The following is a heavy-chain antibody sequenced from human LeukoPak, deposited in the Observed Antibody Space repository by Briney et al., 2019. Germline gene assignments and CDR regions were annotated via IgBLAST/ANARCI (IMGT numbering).Heavy chain of an antibody. CDR3: TRDTIGSLDY. D-gene: IGHD1-26*01. CDR2: IKQDGSTK. CDR1: GFTFANSW. V-gene: IGHV3-7*01. J-gene: IGHJ4*02. Sequence: GGSLRLSCAASGFTFANSWMVWVRQAPGKGLEWVANIKQDGSTKHYADSLKGRFTISRDNPKNSLFLQMNNLRADDTAIYYCTRDTIGSLDYWGQGILVTVAS.